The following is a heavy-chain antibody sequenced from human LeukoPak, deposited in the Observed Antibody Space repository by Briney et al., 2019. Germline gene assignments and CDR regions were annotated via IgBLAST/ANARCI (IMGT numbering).Heavy chain of an antibody. V-gene: IGHV1-69*02. D-gene: IGHD1-1*01. CDR3: ARPLTPGGFDY. Sequence: ASVKVSCKASGGTFSSYTISWVRQAPGQGLEWMGRIIPILGIANYAQKFQGRVTITADKSTSTAYMELSSLRSEDTAVYYCARPLTPGGFDYWGQGTLVTVSS. CDR2: IIPILGIA. J-gene: IGHJ4*02. CDR1: GGTFSSYT.